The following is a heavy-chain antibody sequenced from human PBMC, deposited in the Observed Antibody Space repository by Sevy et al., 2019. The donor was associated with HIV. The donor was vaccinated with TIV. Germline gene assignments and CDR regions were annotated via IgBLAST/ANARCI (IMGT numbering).Heavy chain of an antibody. J-gene: IGHJ3*02. V-gene: IGHV4-34*01. D-gene: IGHD6-19*01. CDR3: ARVYSSAPHFDI. Sequence: SETLSLTCGVSGGSFSAYYWSWIRQPPGKGLEWIGEINRSGSTHYNPSLKSRVTISVDTSKKQFSLNLSSVTAADTAVYYCARVYSSAPHFDIWGQGTMVTVSS. CDR2: INRSGST. CDR1: GGSFSAYY.